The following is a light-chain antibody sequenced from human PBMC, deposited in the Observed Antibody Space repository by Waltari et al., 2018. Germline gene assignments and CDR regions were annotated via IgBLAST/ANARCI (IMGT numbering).Light chain of an antibody. CDR3: QQPYIYPPT. J-gene: IGKJ1*01. CDR1: QGISNY. CDR2: AAS. V-gene: IGKV1-9*01. Sequence: DIQFTQSPSFLSPSVGDRVTPTCRATQGISNYLAWYQQKSKKAPKLLIYAASTVQSAAPARFSGSGSGTEFTLTISSLQPEDFATYYCQQPYIYPPTFGQVTKVDI.